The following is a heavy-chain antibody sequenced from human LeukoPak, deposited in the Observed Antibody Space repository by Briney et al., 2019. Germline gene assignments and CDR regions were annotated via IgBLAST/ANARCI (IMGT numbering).Heavy chain of an antibody. CDR2: IIPILDAA. J-gene: IGHJ6*02. CDR1: GYTFTGYY. CDR3: ARFPVRGYTYGSVIHHMDV. D-gene: IGHD5-18*01. Sequence: GASVKVSCQASGYTFTGYYIHWVRQAPGQGLEWMGRIIPILDAADSAQKFQGRLTISADKSTSTVYMELSSLRSEDTAIYYCARFPVRGYTYGSVIHHMDVWGQGTTVTVSS. V-gene: IGHV1-69*08.